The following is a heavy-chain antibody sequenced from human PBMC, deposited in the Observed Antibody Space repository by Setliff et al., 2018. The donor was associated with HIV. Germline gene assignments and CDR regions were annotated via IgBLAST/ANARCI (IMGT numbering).Heavy chain of an antibody. CDR3: ARGISDFEAGDYMDV. Sequence: ASVKVSCKASGYTFTGYSIHWVRQAPGQGLEWMGWINPNSGGTNYAQKFQGRVTMTRDTSISTAYMDLSRLRSDDTAVYYCARGISDFEAGDYMDVWGKGTTVTVSS. V-gene: IGHV1-2*02. D-gene: IGHD3-9*01. CDR1: GYTFTGYS. CDR2: INPNSGGT. J-gene: IGHJ6*03.